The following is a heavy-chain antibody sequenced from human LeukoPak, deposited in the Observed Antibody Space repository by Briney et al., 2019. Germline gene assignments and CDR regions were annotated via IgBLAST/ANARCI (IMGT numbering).Heavy chain of an antibody. CDR2: INHSGST. CDR3: ARRPRGVAKVNWFDP. CDR1: GGSFSGYY. D-gene: IGHD3-10*01. Sequence: SETLSLTCAAYGGSFSGYYWSWIRQPPGKGLEWIGEINHSGSTNYNPSLKSRVTISVDTSKNQFSLKLSSVTAADTAVYYCARRPRGVAKVNWFDPWGQGTLVTVSS. V-gene: IGHV4-34*01. J-gene: IGHJ5*02.